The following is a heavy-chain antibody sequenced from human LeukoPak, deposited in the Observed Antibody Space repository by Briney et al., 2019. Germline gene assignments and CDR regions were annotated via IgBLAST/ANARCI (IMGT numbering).Heavy chain of an antibody. CDR1: GGSISSYY. Sequence: SETLSLTCTVSGGSISSYYWSWIRQPPGKGLEWIGYIYYSGSTNYNPSLKSRVTISVDTSKNQFSLKLSSVTAADTAVYYCASLYGWYSPFDYWGQGTLVTVSS. CDR3: ASLYGWYSPFDY. CDR2: IYYSGST. V-gene: IGHV4-59*08. J-gene: IGHJ4*02. D-gene: IGHD6-19*01.